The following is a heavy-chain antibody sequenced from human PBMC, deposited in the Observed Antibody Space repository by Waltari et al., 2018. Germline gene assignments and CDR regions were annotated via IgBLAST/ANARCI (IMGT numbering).Heavy chain of an antibody. D-gene: IGHD5-12*01. Sequence: QVQLVQSGAEVKKPGSSVKVSCKASGGTFSSYAISWVRQAPGQGLEWMGRIIPILGIANYAQKFQGRVTITADKSTSTAYMELGSLRSEDTAVYYCASWGGSGYDSYYYYGMDVWGQGTTVTVSS. CDR1: GGTFSSYA. V-gene: IGHV1-69*04. CDR2: IIPILGIA. CDR3: ASWGGSGYDSYYYYGMDV. J-gene: IGHJ6*02.